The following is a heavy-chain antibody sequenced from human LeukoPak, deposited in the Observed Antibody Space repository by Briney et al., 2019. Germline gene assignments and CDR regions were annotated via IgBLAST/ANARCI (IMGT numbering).Heavy chain of an antibody. Sequence: SVKVSCKASGGTFSSYATSWVRQAPGQGLEWMGGIIPIFGTANYAQKFQGRVTITADESTSTAYMELSSLRSEDTAVYYCARGRGMGIAAANDYWGQGTLVTVSS. CDR3: ARGRGMGIAAANDY. D-gene: IGHD6-13*01. CDR2: IIPIFGTA. CDR1: GGTFSSYA. V-gene: IGHV1-69*01. J-gene: IGHJ4*02.